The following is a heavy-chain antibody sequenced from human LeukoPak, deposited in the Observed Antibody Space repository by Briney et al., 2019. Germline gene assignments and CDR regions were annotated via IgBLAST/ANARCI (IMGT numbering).Heavy chain of an antibody. Sequence: GGSLRLSCAASGFTFSSYAMSWVRQAPGKGLEWVSVISGSGVNTYYADSVKGRFTISRDNSKNTLFLQMNSLRAEDTAVYYCAKGGYSIAAYYYYYYMDVWGKGTTVTVSS. V-gene: IGHV3-23*01. CDR3: AKGGYSIAAYYYYYYMDV. D-gene: IGHD6-25*01. CDR1: GFTFSSYA. CDR2: ISGSGVNT. J-gene: IGHJ6*03.